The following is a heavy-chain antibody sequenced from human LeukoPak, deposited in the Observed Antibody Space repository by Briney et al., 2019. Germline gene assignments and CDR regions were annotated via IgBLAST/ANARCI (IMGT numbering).Heavy chain of an antibody. CDR1: GFTFSIYA. CDR3: AKSGYNRFDY. V-gene: IGHV3-23*01. Sequence: PGGSLRLSCAASGFTFSIYAMSWVRQAPGKGLEWVSAFSGSGGSTYYADSVKGRFTISRDNSKNTLYLQMNSLRAEDTAVYYCAKSGYNRFDYWGQGTLVTVSS. CDR2: FSGSGGST. J-gene: IGHJ4*02. D-gene: IGHD5-24*01.